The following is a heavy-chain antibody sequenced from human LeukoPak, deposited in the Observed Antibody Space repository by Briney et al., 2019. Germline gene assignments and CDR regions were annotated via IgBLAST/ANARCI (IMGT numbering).Heavy chain of an antibody. Sequence: GGSLRLSCAASGFTFSSYEMNWVRQAPGKGLEWVSYISSSGSTIYYADSVKGRFTISRDNAKNSLYLQMNSLSVEDTAVYYCSELGITMIGGVWGKGTTVTTSS. V-gene: IGHV3-48*03. CDR1: GFTFSSYE. D-gene: IGHD3-10*02. CDR2: ISSSGSTI. CDR3: SELGITMIGGV. J-gene: IGHJ6*04.